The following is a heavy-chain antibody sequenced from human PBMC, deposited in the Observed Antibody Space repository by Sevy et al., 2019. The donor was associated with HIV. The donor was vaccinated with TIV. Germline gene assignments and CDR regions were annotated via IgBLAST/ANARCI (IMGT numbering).Heavy chain of an antibody. CDR2: IYDSGSS. V-gene: IGHV4-31*03. CDR1: GGSISSGGYF. J-gene: IGHJ5*02. D-gene: IGHD5-18*01. Sequence: SETLSLTCNVSGGSISSGGYFWSWIRQHPGKGLEWIGYIYDSGSSYYNPSLKSRLTLSVDKSKNQLSLKLRSVTAPDTAIYFYARDSSQVETTMIKEFDPWGPGTQVTVSS. CDR3: ARDSSQVETTMIKEFDP.